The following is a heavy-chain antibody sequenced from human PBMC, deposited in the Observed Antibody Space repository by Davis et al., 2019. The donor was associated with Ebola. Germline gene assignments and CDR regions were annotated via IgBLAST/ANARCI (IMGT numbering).Heavy chain of an antibody. CDR2: ISDSGGTT. D-gene: IGHD1-26*01. Sequence: GESLKISCAASGFTFTSYAMNWVRQAPGKGLEWVSVISDSGGTTYYADSVKGRFTISRDNSKNTLYPQMNSLRADDTAIYYCAKDTSNIWFDIWGQGTMVTVSS. J-gene: IGHJ3*02. CDR1: GFTFTSYA. CDR3: AKDTSNIWFDI. V-gene: IGHV3-23*01.